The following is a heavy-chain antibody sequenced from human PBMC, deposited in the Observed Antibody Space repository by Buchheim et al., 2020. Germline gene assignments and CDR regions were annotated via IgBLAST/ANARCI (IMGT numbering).Heavy chain of an antibody. J-gene: IGHJ5*02. CDR3: AKGRNSSGWRSQES. D-gene: IGHD6-19*01. Sequence: EVQLLESGGGLVQPGGSLRLSCAASGFTFSISAMSWVRQAPGKGLEWVSTISGSGGSTYYADSVKGRFTTSRDNSKNTLYLQMNSLRAEDTAVYYCAKGRNSSGWRSQESWGQGTL. CDR2: ISGSGGST. V-gene: IGHV3-23*01. CDR1: GFTFSISA.